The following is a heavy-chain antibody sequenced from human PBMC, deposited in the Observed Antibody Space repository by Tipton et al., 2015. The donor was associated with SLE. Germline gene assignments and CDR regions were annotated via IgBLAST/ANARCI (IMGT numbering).Heavy chain of an antibody. V-gene: IGHV3-48*03. Sequence: GSLRLSCAASGVTFSSYEMHWVRQAPGKGLEWVSYISFSGSTIYYADSVKGRFTISRDNAKNSLYLQMNSLRAEDTAVYYCARAQYCSGGNCYDFFDSWGQGTLVTVSS. J-gene: IGHJ4*02. CDR3: ARAQYCSGGNCYDFFDS. CDR2: ISFSGSTI. D-gene: IGHD2-15*01. CDR1: GVTFSSYE.